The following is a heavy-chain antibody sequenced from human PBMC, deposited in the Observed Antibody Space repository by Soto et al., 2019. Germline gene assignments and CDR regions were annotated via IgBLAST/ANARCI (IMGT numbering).Heavy chain of an antibody. V-gene: IGHV4-59*01. CDR1: GGSISSYY. D-gene: IGHD3-22*01. CDR3: ARDFGVRLYYDSRAARVFAFDI. Sequence: SETLSLTCTVSGGSISSYYWSWIRQPPGKGLEWIGYIYYSGSTNYNPSLKSRVTISVDTSKNQFSLKLSSVTAADTAVYYCARDFGVRLYYDSRAARVFAFDIWGQGTMVPVSS. J-gene: IGHJ3*02. CDR2: IYYSGST.